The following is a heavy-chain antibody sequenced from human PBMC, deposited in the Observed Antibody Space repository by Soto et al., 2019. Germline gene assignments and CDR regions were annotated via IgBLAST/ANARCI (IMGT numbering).Heavy chain of an antibody. CDR1: GASISSTSSGDW. CDR3: AKMVGATLVDY. CDR2: IHHSAST. Sequence: QVQLQESGPGLVKPSGTLSLTCTVSGASISSTSSGDWWSWVRQPPGKGLEWIGAIHHSASTNYNPSTNSRLTTSVDKSKNAFSLSLSSVTAADTAVYYCAKMVGATLVDYWGQGTLVTVSS. V-gene: IGHV4-4*02. J-gene: IGHJ4*02. D-gene: IGHD1-26*01.